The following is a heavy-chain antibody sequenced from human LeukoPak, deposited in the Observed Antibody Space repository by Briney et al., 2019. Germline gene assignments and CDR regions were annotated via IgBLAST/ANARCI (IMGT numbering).Heavy chain of an antibody. CDR2: IYHSDYT. CDR3: ARVPPMRVVVPAAKNYYYYYMDV. D-gene: IGHD2-2*01. Sequence: KPSETLSLTCAVSGYSISSGYYWGWIRQPPGKGLEWIGSIYHSDYTYYNPSLKSRVTISVDTSKNQFSLKLSSVTAADTAVYYCARVPPMRVVVPAAKNYYYYYMDVWGKGTTVTVSS. V-gene: IGHV4-38-2*01. J-gene: IGHJ6*03. CDR1: GYSISSGYY.